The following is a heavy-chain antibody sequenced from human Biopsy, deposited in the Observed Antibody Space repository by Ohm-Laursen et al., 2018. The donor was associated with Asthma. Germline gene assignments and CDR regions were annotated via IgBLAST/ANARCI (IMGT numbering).Heavy chain of an antibody. D-gene: IGHD5-18*01. Sequence: SLRLSCAASGFTFSSYSMNWVRQAPGKGLEWVSYISSSSSTIYYADSVKGRFTISRDNAKNSLYLQMNSLRDEDTAVYYCSRFKRGYGYGYAGVFDSWGQGTLVTVSS. CDR1: GFTFSSYS. CDR3: SRFKRGYGYGYAGVFDS. V-gene: IGHV3-48*02. J-gene: IGHJ4*02. CDR2: ISSSSSTI.